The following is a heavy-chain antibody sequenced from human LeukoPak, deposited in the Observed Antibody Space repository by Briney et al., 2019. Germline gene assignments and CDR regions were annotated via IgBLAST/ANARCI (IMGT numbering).Heavy chain of an antibody. J-gene: IGHJ6*03. CDR3: ARLVVVAATPFPYYYYYYYMDV. V-gene: IGHV4-34*01. CDR2: INHSGST. D-gene: IGHD2-15*01. Sequence: SETLSLTCAVYGGSFSGYYWSWIRQPPGKGLEWIGEINHSGSTNYNPSLKSRVTISVDTSKNQFSLKLSSVTAADTAVYYCARLVVVAATPFPYYYYYYYMDVWGKGTTVTISS. CDR1: GGSFSGYY.